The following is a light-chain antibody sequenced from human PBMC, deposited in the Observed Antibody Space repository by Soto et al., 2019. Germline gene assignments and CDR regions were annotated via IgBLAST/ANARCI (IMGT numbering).Light chain of an antibody. V-gene: IGKV1-39*01. J-gene: IGKJ1*01. Sequence: DIQMTQSPSSLSASLGDRVTITCRASQSISSYLNWYQQKPGKAPKLLIYAASSLQSGVPSRFSGSGSGTEFTLTISSLQPDDFATYYCQQYNSYSFGQGTKVDI. CDR2: AAS. CDR3: QQYNSYS. CDR1: QSISSY.